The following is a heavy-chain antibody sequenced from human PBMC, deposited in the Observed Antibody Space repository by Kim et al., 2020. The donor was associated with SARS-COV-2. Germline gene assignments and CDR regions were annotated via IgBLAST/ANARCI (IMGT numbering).Heavy chain of an antibody. D-gene: IGHD2-15*01. CDR1: GYTFTSYG. J-gene: IGHJ6*02. CDR3: AREESVYCSGGSCYSLLFNTRGYYYYYGMDV. V-gene: IGHV1-18*01. CDR2: ISTYNGNT. Sequence: ASVKVSCKASGYTFTSYGISWVRQAPGQGLEWMGWISTYNGNTNYAQKLQGRVTMTTDTSTSTAYMELRSLRSDDTAVYYCAREESVYCSGGSCYSLLFNTRGYYYYYGMDVWGQGTTVTVSS.